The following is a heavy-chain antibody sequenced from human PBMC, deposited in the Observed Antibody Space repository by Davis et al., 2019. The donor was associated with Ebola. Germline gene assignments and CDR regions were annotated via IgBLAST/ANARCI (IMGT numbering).Heavy chain of an antibody. Sequence: SETLSLTCAVYGGSFSGYYWSWIRQPPGKGLEWIGEINHSESTNYNPSLKSRVTISVDTSKNQFSLKLSSVTAADTAVYYCARSRGSSSWYSHYYYGMDVWGQGTTVTVSS. J-gene: IGHJ6*02. V-gene: IGHV4-34*01. CDR2: INHSEST. CDR1: GGSFSGYY. D-gene: IGHD6-13*01. CDR3: ARSRGSSSWYSHYYYGMDV.